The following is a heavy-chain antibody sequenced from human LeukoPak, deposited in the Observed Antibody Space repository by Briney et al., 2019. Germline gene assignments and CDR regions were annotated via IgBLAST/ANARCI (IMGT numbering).Heavy chain of an antibody. CDR1: GFTFSSYA. CDR2: INHSGST. CDR3: ARGGSVFRH. V-gene: IGHV4-34*01. Sequence: GSLRLSCAASGFTFSSYAMSWVRQAPGKGLEWIGEINHSGSTNYNPSLKSRVTISVDTSKNQFSLKLSSVTAADTAVYYCARGGSVFRHWGQGTLVTVSS. J-gene: IGHJ1*01.